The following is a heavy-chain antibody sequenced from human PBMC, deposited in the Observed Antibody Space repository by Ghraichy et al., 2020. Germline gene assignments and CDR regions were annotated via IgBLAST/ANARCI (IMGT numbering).Heavy chain of an antibody. V-gene: IGHV3-74*01. CDR3: ARDHDSGWFPYAPHV. CDR2: IKSDGSDI. Sequence: GGSLRLSCVGSGFTFSPSWMHWVRQVPGKGLEWLARIKSDGSDIRYADSVRGRFSIFRDNARNTLFLQMSSLRVEDTALYFCARDHDSGWFPYAPHVWGPGTRVTVFS. CDR1: GFTFSPSW. D-gene: IGHD6-19*01. J-gene: IGHJ3*01.